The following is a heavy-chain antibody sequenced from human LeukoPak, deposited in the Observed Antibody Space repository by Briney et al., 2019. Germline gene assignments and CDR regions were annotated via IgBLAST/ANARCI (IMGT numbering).Heavy chain of an antibody. D-gene: IGHD6-19*01. V-gene: IGHV1-2*02. CDR3: ARRAVGNSYYYSMDV. CDR1: GYTFTGYY. Sequence: GASVKVSCKASGYTFTGYYMHWVRQAPGQGLEWMGWINPNSGGTNYAQKFQGRVTMTRDTSISTAYMELSRLRSEDTAVYYCARRAVGNSYYYSMDVWGKGTTVTVSS. CDR2: INPNSGGT. J-gene: IGHJ6*03.